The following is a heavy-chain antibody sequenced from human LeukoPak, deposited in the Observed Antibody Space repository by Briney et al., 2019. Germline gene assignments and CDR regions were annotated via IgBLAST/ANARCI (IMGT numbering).Heavy chain of an antibody. J-gene: IGHJ6*02. CDR1: GYTFTSYG. CDR2: ISTYNGNT. CDR3: ARGGGGGTYYYFGMDV. V-gene: IGHV1-18*01. Sequence: ASVKVSCKASGYTFTSYGISWVRQAPGRGLEWMGWISTYNGNTNYAQNLQGRVTMTSDTSTSTAYMELRSLRSDDTAVYYCARGGGGGTYYYFGMDVWGQGTTVTVSS. D-gene: IGHD2-21*01.